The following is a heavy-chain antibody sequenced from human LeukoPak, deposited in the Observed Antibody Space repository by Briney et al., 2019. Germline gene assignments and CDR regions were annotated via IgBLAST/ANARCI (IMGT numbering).Heavy chain of an antibody. CDR1: GYTFTGYF. CDR2: INPNSGDT. V-gene: IGHV1-2*02. CDR3: ARDYCSTTSCFDF. D-gene: IGHD2-2*01. Sequence: ASVKVSCKASGYTFTGYFMHWVRQAPGQGLEWMGWINPNSGDTKYAQRFQGRVTMTRGTSISTAYMELSRLRSDDTAFYYCARDYCSTTSCFDFWGQGTLVTVSS. J-gene: IGHJ4*02.